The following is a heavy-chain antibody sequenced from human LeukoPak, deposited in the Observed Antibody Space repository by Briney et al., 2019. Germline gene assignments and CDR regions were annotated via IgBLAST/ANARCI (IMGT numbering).Heavy chain of an antibody. CDR3: ARGSHGDYGRRKYFDY. Sequence: SETLSLTCAVYGGSFSGYYWSWIRQPPGKGLEWIGEINHSGSTNYNPSLKSRVTISVDTSKNQFSLKLSSVTAADTAVYYCARGSHGDYGRRKYFDYWGQGTLVTVS. J-gene: IGHJ4*01. D-gene: IGHD4-17*01. V-gene: IGHV4-34*01. CDR1: GGSFSGYY. CDR2: INHSGST.